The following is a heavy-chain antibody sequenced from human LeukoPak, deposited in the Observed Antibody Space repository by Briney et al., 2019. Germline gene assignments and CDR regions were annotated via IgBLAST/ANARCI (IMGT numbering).Heavy chain of an antibody. D-gene: IGHD5-18*01. V-gene: IGHV3-11*01. CDR2: ISSSGSTI. CDR1: GFTFSDYY. CDR3: ATTQLWLPVDY. Sequence: GSLRLSCAASGFTFSDYYMGWIRQAPGKGLEWVSYISSSGSTIYYADSVKGRFTISRDNAKNSLYLQMNSLRAEDTAVYYCATTQLWLPVDYWGQGTLVTVSS. J-gene: IGHJ4*02.